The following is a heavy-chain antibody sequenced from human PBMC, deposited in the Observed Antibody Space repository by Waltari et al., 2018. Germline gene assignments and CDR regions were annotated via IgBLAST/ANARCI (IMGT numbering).Heavy chain of an antibody. Sequence: QVQLQESGPGLVKPSETLSLTCTVSGGSISSYYLSWIRQPPGKGLEWIGYIYYSGSTNYNPSLKSRVTISVDTSKNQFSLKLSSVTAADTAVYYCARDQVRGRSWFDYYYYGMDVWGQGTTVTVSS. J-gene: IGHJ6*02. D-gene: IGHD6-13*01. CDR3: ARDQVRGRSWFDYYYYGMDV. CDR2: IYYSGST. CDR1: GGSISSYY. V-gene: IGHV4-59*01.